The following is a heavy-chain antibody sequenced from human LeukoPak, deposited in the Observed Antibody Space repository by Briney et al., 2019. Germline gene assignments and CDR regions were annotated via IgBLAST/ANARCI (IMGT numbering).Heavy chain of an antibody. V-gene: IGHV1-69*13. Sequence: ASVKVSCKASGYTFTGYYMHWVRQAPGQGLEWMGGIIPIFGTANYAQKFQGRVTITADESTSTAYMELSSLRSEDTAVYYCARETTIFGVVMDSYGMDVWGQGTTVTVSS. CDR1: GYTFTGYY. J-gene: IGHJ6*02. D-gene: IGHD3-3*01. CDR3: ARETTIFGVVMDSYGMDV. CDR2: IIPIFGTA.